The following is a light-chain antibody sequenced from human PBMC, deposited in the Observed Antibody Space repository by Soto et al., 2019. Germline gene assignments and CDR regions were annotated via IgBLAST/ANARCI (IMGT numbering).Light chain of an antibody. CDR3: QQSYSSPYT. CDR2: AAS. Sequence: DIQMTQSPSSLSASVGDGVTISCRASQSISTYLNWYRQKPGKAPELLIYAASSLQSGVPSRFSGSGSGTDFTLTITSLQPEDFSTYYCQQSYSSPYTFGQGTKLEIK. V-gene: IGKV1-39*01. CDR1: QSISTY. J-gene: IGKJ2*01.